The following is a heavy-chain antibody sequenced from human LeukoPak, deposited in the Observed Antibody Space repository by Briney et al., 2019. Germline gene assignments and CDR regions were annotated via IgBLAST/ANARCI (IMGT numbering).Heavy chain of an antibody. CDR2: IFYSGRT. Sequence: SETLSLTCNVSGDSIGRSTYYWGWIRQTPEKGLEWIASIFYSGRTYYTPPLQSRVIMSLDTSKNQFSLRLTSVTAADTAVYYCARQVAVVEPTDPNWFDSWGQGTLVTVSS. V-gene: IGHV4-39*07. CDR1: GDSIGRSTYY. D-gene: IGHD1-26*01. CDR3: ARQVAVVEPTDPNWFDS. J-gene: IGHJ5*01.